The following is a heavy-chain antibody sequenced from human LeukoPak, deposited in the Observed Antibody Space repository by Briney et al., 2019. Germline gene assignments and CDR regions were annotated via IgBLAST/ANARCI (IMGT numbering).Heavy chain of an antibody. Sequence: GSLRLSCEASGFTFSTYAMTWVRQAPGMGLEWVSSISSRGGSTYYADAVKGRFTMSRDNSKSRLSLQMESLKVEDTAVYRCAKWIDGDHRSFDVWSQGTLVTVSS. CDR3: AKWIDGDHRSFDV. CDR1: GFTFSTYA. J-gene: IGHJ4*02. V-gene: IGHV3-23*01. CDR2: ISSRGGST. D-gene: IGHD1-14*01.